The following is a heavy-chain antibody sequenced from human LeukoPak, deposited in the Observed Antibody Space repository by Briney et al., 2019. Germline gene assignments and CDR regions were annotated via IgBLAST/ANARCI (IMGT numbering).Heavy chain of an antibody. CDR1: GYTFTSCY. J-gene: IGHJ4*02. Sequence: ASVKVSCRASGYTFTSCYMHWVRQAPGQGLEWMGIINPSGGSTSYAQKFQGRVNMTRDMSTSTVYMDLCSLRTEGTAVYYCARDRSNYFDYWGLGTLVTVSS. D-gene: IGHD3-10*01. CDR2: INPSGGST. V-gene: IGHV1-46*01. CDR3: ARDRSNYFDY.